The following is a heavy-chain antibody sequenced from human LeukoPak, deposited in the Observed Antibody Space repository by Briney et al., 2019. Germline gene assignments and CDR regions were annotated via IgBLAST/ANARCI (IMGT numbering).Heavy chain of an antibody. CDR2: INYSGST. V-gene: IGHV4-39*01. CDR3: ARRGDSGFFYAMDV. Sequence: SETLSLTCTVSGGSVSSTTYFWSWIRQPPGKGLEWIASINYSGSTYYNPSLKSRVTISVDTSENQFSLKLSSVTAADTAVYYCARRGDSGFFYAMDVWGQGTTVTVSS. J-gene: IGHJ6*01. CDR1: GGSVSSTTYF. D-gene: IGHD2-21*01.